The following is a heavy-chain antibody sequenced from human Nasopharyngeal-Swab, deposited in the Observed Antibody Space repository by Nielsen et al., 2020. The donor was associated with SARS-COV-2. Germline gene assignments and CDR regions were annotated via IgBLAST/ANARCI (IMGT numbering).Heavy chain of an antibody. D-gene: IGHD3-22*01. CDR2: IYHSGST. CDR1: GGSISSSNW. J-gene: IGHJ4*02. V-gene: IGHV4-4*02. CDR3: ARGMPYDSSSYTIFDY. Sequence: SETLSLTCAVSGGSISSSNWWSWVRQPPGKGLEWIGEIYHSGSTNYNPSLKSRVTISVDKSKNQFSLKLSSVTAADTAVYYCARGMPYDSSSYTIFDYWGQGTLVTVSS.